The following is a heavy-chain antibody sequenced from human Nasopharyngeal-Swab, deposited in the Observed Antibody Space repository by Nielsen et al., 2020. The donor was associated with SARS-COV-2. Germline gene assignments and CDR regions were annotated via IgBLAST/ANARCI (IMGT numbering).Heavy chain of an antibody. CDR2: INPSGGST. Sequence: ASVKVSCKASGYTFTSYYMHWVRQAPGQGLEWMGIINPSGGSTSYAQKFQGRVTMTRDTSTRTVYMELSSLRSADTDVYYCARDTQQLVWTPNWFDPWGQGTLVTVSS. J-gene: IGHJ5*02. D-gene: IGHD6-13*01. CDR1: GYTFTSYY. V-gene: IGHV1-46*01. CDR3: ARDTQQLVWTPNWFDP.